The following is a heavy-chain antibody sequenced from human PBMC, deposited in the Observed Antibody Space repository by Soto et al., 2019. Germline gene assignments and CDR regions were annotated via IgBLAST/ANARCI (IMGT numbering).Heavy chain of an antibody. CDR1: GGSISSSSYY. CDR2: IYYSGST. J-gene: IGHJ5*02. V-gene: IGHV4-39*01. Sequence: PSETLSLTCTVSGGSISSSSYYWGWIRQPPGKGLEWIGSIYYSGSTYYNPSLKSRVTISVDTSQNQFSLKLSSVTAADTDVYYCARLYYYGSGSYYPSTNWFDPWGQGTLVTVSS. CDR3: ARLYYYGSGSYYPSTNWFDP. D-gene: IGHD3-10*01.